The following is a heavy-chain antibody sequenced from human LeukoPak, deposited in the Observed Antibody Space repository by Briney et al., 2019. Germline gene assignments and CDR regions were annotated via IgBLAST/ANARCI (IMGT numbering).Heavy chain of an antibody. CDR3: VRLFGGVTTFDY. V-gene: IGHV3-7*01. Sequence: SGGSLRLSCAASGFTFSAYWMSWVRQGPGKGLDWVASTNPDGSGTRYVDSVRGRFTISRDNAQNSLYLHMNSLSAEDTAVYYCVRLFGGVTTFDYWGQGTLITVSS. D-gene: IGHD4-17*01. CDR2: TNPDGSGT. J-gene: IGHJ4*02. CDR1: GFTFSAYW.